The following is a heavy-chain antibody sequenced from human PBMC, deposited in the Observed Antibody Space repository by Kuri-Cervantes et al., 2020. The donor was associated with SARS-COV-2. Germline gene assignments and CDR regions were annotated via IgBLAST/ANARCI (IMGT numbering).Heavy chain of an antibody. V-gene: IGHV3-21*01. D-gene: IGHD1-20*01. CDR1: GFTFSSYS. CDR3: ARLRVTGTSQAYFDF. Sequence: GESLKISCAASGFTFSSYSMNWVRQAPGKGLEWVSSISSSSSYIYYADSVKGRFTISRDSAKNSLFLQMDSLRAEDTAFYYCARLRVTGTSQAYFDFWGQGSLVTVSS. CDR2: ISSSSSYI. J-gene: IGHJ4*02.